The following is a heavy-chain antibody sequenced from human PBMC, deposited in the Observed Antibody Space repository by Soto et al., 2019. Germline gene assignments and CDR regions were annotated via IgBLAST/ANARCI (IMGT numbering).Heavy chain of an antibody. CDR2: IIPSFGTA. CDR3: AREEQLVRFMDD. V-gene: IGHV1-69*05. CDR1: VAPFSSYA. Sequence: SVKAFSTVSVAPFSSYAIRWVRQAPGQRFEWMGGIIPSFGTANYAQKFQGRVTITTDKSTSTAYKELSSLRSEDTAVYYSAREEQLVRFMDDWGQVYTVTVS. J-gene: IGHJ6*02. D-gene: IGHD6-6*01.